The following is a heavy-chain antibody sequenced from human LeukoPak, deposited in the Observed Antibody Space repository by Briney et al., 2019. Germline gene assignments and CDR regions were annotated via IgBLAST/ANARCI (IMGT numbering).Heavy chain of an antibody. CDR3: ASHGGGWYAY. CDR2: ISAYNGNT. J-gene: IGHJ4*02. D-gene: IGHD6-19*01. V-gene: IGHV1-18*01. Sequence: GASVKVSCKASGYTFTNHCIPWVRQAPGQGLEWVGWISAYNGNTDYAQTLQGRVTMTRDTSTSTAYMELRNLRSDDTAVYYCASHGGGWYAYWGQGTLVTVSS. CDR1: GYTFTNHC.